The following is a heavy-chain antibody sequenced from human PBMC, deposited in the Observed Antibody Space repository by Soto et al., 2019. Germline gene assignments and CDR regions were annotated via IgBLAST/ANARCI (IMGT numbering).Heavy chain of an antibody. V-gene: IGHV4-39*01. J-gene: IGHJ3*02. CDR3: ARRMRNPEYSGYARYAFDI. Sequence: SETLSLTCAVYGGSISSSSYYWGWIRQPPGKGLEWIGSIYYSGSTYYNPSLKSRVTISVDTSKNQFSLKLSSVTAADTAVYYCARRMRNPEYSGYARYAFDIWGQGTMVTVSS. CDR1: GGSISSSSYY. D-gene: IGHD5-12*01. CDR2: IYYSGST.